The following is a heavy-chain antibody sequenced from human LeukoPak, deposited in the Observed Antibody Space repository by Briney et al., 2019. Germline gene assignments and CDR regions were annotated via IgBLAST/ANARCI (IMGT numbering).Heavy chain of an antibody. J-gene: IGHJ4*02. V-gene: IGHV3-23*01. CDR2: ISPGGGPT. D-gene: IGHD5-12*01. CDR1: GFPFSSHG. Sequence: GGSLRLSCAGSGFPFSSHGMNWVCQAPGKGLEWVSGISPGGGPTYYADSVKGRFTISRDDSKNTLYLQMKNLRAEDTAVYYCAKDGAWLRFDDWGQGILVTVSS. CDR3: AKDGAWLRFDD.